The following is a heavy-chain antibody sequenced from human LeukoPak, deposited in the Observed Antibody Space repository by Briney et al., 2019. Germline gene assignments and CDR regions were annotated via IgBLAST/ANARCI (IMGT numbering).Heavy chain of an antibody. Sequence: GGSLKLSCAASGFTFSGSAMHWVRQASGKGLEWVGRIRSKADSYATAYAPSVKGRFTISRDDSKNTASLQMNSLKTEDTAVYYCTSGISSSTNSDYWGQGTLVTVSS. CDR2: IRSKADSYAT. CDR1: GFTFSGSA. D-gene: IGHD6-13*01. V-gene: IGHV3-73*01. CDR3: TSGISSSTNSDY. J-gene: IGHJ4*02.